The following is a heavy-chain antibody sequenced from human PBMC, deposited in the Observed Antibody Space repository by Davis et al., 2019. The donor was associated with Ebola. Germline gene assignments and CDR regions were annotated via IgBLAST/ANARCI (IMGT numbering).Heavy chain of an antibody. CDR1: GFAFGDYA. J-gene: IGHJ5*02. V-gene: IGHV3-9*01. Sequence: SLKISCAGSGFAFGDYAMHWVRQAPGKGLEWVSGINWNSDSIVYADSVKGRFTISRDNAKNSLYLQMNSLRGEDTAFYYCAKGRTIPLALDLWGQGTLVTVSS. CDR3: AKGRTIPLALDL. D-gene: IGHD2-2*02. CDR2: INWNSDSI.